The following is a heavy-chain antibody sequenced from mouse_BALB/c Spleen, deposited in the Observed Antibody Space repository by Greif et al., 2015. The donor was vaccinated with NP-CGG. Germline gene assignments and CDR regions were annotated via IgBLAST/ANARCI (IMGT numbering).Heavy chain of an antibody. Sequence: VQLQQSGAELARPGASVKMSCKASGYTFTSYTMHRVKQRPGQGLEWIGYINPSSGYTNYNQKFKDKATLTADKSSSTAYMQLSSLTSEDSAVYYCARGPGTYAMDYWGQGTSVTVSS. CDR3: ARGPGTYAMDY. CDR1: GYTFTSYT. D-gene: IGHD1-1*01. V-gene: IGHV1-4*01. J-gene: IGHJ4*01. CDR2: INPSSGYT.